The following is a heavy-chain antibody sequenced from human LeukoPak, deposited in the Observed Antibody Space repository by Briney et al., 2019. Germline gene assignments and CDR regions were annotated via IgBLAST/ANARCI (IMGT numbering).Heavy chain of an antibody. CDR1: GGSISSDY. D-gene: IGHD3-22*01. CDR2: IYYSGVA. Sequence: SETLSLTCTVSGGSISSDYWSWIRQPPGKGLVWIGYIYYSGVANYNPSLKSRVTISVDTSKTQFSLKLSSVTAADTAVYYCARLHYDSSGYYYFDYWGQGTLVTVSS. V-gene: IGHV4-59*08. J-gene: IGHJ4*02. CDR3: ARLHYDSSGYYYFDY.